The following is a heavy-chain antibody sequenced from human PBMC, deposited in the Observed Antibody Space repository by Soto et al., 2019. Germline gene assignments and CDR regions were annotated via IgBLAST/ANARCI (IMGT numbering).Heavy chain of an antibody. CDR2: IIPIFGTA. Sequence: QVQLVQSGAEVKKPGSSVKVSCKASGGTFSSYAISWVRQAPGQGLEWMGGIIPIFGTANYAQKFQGRVTITADESTSTAYMELSSLRSEDTAVYYCARALEYYDILTGPYYFDYWGQGTLVTVSS. V-gene: IGHV1-69*01. CDR3: ARALEYYDILTGPYYFDY. CDR1: GGTFSSYA. D-gene: IGHD3-9*01. J-gene: IGHJ4*02.